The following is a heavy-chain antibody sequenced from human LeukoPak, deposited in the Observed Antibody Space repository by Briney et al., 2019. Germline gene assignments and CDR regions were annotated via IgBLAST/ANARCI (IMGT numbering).Heavy chain of an antibody. D-gene: IGHD5-18*01. CDR2: ISGSGGST. CDR1: GFTFSSYA. V-gene: IGHV3-23*01. Sequence: QPGGSLRLSCAASGFTFSSYAMSWVRQAPGKGLEWVSAISGSGGSTYYADSVKGRFTISRDNSKNTLYLQMSSLRAEDTAVYYCAKTRGYSYGDEIDYWGQGTLVTVSS. CDR3: AKTRGYSYGDEIDY. J-gene: IGHJ4*02.